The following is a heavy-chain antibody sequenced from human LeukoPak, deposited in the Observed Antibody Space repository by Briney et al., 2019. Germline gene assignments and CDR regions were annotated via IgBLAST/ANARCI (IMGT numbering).Heavy chain of an antibody. CDR2: IYYSGST. CDR1: GGSISSYY. CDR3: ARRASIYYYDSSGYYRPYNWFDP. V-gene: IGHV4-59*12. J-gene: IGHJ5*02. D-gene: IGHD3-22*01. Sequence: PSETLSLTCTVSGGSISSYYWSWIRQPPGKGLEWIGYIYYSGSTSYNPSLKSRVTISVDTSKNQFSLKLSSVTAADTAVYYCARRASIYYYDSSGYYRPYNWFDPWGQGTLVTVSS.